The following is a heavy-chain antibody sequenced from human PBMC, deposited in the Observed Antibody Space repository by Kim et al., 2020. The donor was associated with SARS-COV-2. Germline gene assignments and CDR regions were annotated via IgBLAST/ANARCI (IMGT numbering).Heavy chain of an antibody. CDR1: GGSFSGYY. Sequence: SETLSLTCAVYGGSFSGYYWSWIRQPPGKGLEWIGEINHSGSTNYNPSLKSRVTISVDTSKNQFSLKLSSVTAADTAVYYCARVRAYYDSSGSDYWGQGTLVTVSS. CDR3: ARVRAYYDSSGSDY. CDR2: INHSGST. J-gene: IGHJ4*02. D-gene: IGHD3-22*01. V-gene: IGHV4-34*01.